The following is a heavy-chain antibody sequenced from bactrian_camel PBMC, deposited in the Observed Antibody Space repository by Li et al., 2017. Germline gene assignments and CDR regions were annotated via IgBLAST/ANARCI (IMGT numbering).Heavy chain of an antibody. D-gene: IGHD3*01. V-gene: IGHV3S31*01. CDR1: GFRFSAYS. J-gene: IGHJ4*01. CDR3: AADRGLFVVCSGSWSSVY. CDR2: INTGGDRT. Sequence: VQLVESGGGLVQPGGPLSLSFAARGFRFSAYSMLWVRQLPGKGLEWFSAINTGGDRTYYDDAVQGRFTISRNNSKNTLYLQMNSLKPEDTARYYCAADRGLFVVCSGSWSSVYWGQGTQVTVS.